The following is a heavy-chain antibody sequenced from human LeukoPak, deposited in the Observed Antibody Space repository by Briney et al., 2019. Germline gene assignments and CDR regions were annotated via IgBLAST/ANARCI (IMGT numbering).Heavy chain of an antibody. Sequence: PGGSLRLSCAASGFSFNSNWMSWFRQAPGKGLEWVAHIKPDSSETYYVDSVKGRFTISRDNAEKLVYLRMNSLRAEDTAVYYCATAVSIAGGSWGQGTLVTVSS. V-gene: IGHV3-7*01. CDR2: IKPDSSET. CDR3: ATAVSIAGGS. J-gene: IGHJ5*02. CDR1: GFSFNSNW. D-gene: IGHD2-21*01.